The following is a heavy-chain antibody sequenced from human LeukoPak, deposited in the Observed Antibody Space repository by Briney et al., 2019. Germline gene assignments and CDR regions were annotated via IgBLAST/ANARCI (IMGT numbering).Heavy chain of an antibody. J-gene: IGHJ4*02. CDR3: TRGGFGELYHFDY. CDR2: FIPIFGAA. CDR1: GNSFNKYA. D-gene: IGHD3-10*01. Sequence: SVTVSCKASGNSFNKYAITWVRQAPGQGLEWMGEFIPIFGAAKYAKKFQGRVTITADKSTSTAYMDLNSLRSEDTAVYYCTRGGFGELYHFDYWGQGTLVTVSS. V-gene: IGHV1-69*06.